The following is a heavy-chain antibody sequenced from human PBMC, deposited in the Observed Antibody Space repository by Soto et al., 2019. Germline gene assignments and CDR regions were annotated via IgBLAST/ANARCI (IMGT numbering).Heavy chain of an antibody. D-gene: IGHD3-22*01. V-gene: IGHV6-1*01. J-gene: IGHJ5*01. CDR1: GDSVSTNTAT. CDR2: TYYRSRWYF. Sequence: SQTLSLTCDISGDSVSTNTATWDWIRQPPSRGLEWLGRTYYRSRWYFDYAVSVKSRITISPDISNNQVSLQLTSVTPDDTAIYYCVRLIGNSWLDSWGQGTLVTVSS. CDR3: VRLIGNSWLDS.